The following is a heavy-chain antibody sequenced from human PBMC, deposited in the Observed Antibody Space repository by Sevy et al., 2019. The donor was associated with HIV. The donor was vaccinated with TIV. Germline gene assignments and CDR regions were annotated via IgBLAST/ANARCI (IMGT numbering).Heavy chain of an antibody. CDR1: GFTFDDYT. CDR3: AKDIPGYSEFDH. J-gene: IGHJ4*02. D-gene: IGHD5-18*01. Sequence: GGSLRLSCAASGFTFDDYTMHWVRQVPGKGLEWVSLISWDANKTDYADPVEGRFTVSSDSRKNSLYLQMNSLRSEDTALYFCAKDIPGYSEFDHWGQGTLVTVSS. V-gene: IGHV3-43*01. CDR2: ISWDANKT.